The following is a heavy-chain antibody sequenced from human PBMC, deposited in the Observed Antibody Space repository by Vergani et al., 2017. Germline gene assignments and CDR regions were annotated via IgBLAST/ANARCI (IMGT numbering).Heavy chain of an antibody. Sequence: EVQLLASGGGLVQPGGSLRLSCAASGFTFSSYAMSWVRQAPGKGLEWVSAIRGSGGSTYYADSVKGRFTISRDNSKNTRYLQMNSLRAEDTSVYYCARDRGYGGVFDYWGQGTLVTVSS. V-gene: IGHV3-23*01. J-gene: IGHJ4*02. CDR1: GFTFSSYA. CDR2: IRGSGGST. CDR3: ARDRGYGGVFDY. D-gene: IGHD4-23*01.